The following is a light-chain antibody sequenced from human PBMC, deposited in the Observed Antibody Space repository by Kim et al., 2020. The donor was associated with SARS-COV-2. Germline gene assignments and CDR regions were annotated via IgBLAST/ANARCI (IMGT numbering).Light chain of an antibody. V-gene: IGLV3-1*01. CDR3: QAWDSSSVV. Sequence: VAPGQTASITCSGDKVGDKNVFWYQQKPGQSPVLVIYEDTKRPSGIPERFSGSNSGNTATLTISGTQAMDEAAYYCQAWDSSSVVFGGGTQLTVL. CDR1: KVGDKN. CDR2: EDT. J-gene: IGLJ2*01.